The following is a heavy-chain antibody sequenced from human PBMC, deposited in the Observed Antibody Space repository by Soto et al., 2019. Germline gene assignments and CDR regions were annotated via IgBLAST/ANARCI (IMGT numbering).Heavy chain of an antibody. J-gene: IGHJ6*02. V-gene: IGHV4-39*01. CDR2: IFYSGST. CDR3: ARHLTYCSAGSCYSDFPYYGMDV. CDR1: GGSISSSSYY. D-gene: IGHD2-15*01. Sequence: QLQLQESGPGLVKPSETLSLTCTVSGGSISSSSYYWGWIRQPPGKGLEWIGSIFYSGSTYYNPDLKSRVPISVDTSKNQFSLRPSSVTAADTAVYYCARHLTYCSAGSCYSDFPYYGMDVWGQGTTVTVSS.